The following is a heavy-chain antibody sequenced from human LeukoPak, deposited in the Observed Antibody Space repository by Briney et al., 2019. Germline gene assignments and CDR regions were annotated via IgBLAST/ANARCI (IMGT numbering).Heavy chain of an antibody. J-gene: IGHJ4*02. CDR1: GYMVSDYN. CDR2: LRGDTGDT. V-gene: IGHV1-2*02. D-gene: IGHD1-1*01. Sequence: GASVTVSCKTSGYMVSDYNMHWVRQAPGQGLEWMGWLRGDTGDTDSPQKFKGRVTMTRDTATNTAYMQLSRLTYDDTAIYFCARVRDNACDYWGQGTLVTVSS. CDR3: ARVRDNACDY.